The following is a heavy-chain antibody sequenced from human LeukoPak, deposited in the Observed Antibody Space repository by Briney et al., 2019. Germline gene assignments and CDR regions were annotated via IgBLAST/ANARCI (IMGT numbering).Heavy chain of an antibody. J-gene: IGHJ4*02. Sequence: PGGSLRLSCAASGFTFDDYAIHWVRQAPGKGLEWVSGISWNSGSIGYADSVKGRFTISRDNAKNSLYLQMNSLRAEDTALYYCATYGDYLGDYWGQGTLVTVSS. CDR2: ISWNSGSI. V-gene: IGHV3-9*01. D-gene: IGHD4-17*01. CDR1: GFTFDDYA. CDR3: ATYGDYLGDY.